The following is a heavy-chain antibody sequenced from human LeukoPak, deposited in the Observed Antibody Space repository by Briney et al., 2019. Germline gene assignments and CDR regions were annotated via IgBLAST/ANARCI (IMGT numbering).Heavy chain of an antibody. Sequence: LGGSLRLSCAASGFTFSSYAMRWVRQAPGKGLEWVSAISASGGTTYYADSVKGRVTLSRDNSKNTLYLQMNSLRAEDTAVYYCAKDLSSGYPYYFDYWGQGTLVTVSS. V-gene: IGHV3-23*01. CDR1: GFTFSSYA. CDR2: ISASGGTT. D-gene: IGHD3-22*01. J-gene: IGHJ4*02. CDR3: AKDLSSGYPYYFDY.